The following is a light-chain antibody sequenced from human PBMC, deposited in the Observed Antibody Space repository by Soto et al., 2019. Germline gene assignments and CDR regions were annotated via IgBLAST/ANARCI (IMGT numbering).Light chain of an antibody. V-gene: IGKV3-11*01. CDR3: QQYSNWPLLS. CDR2: DAS. J-gene: IGKJ4*01. Sequence: EIVLTQSPATLSLSPGERATLSCRASQSVSSYLAWYQQKPGQAPRLLIYDASNRATGIPARFSGSGFGTEFTLTISSLQSEDFVVYYCQQYSNWPLLSFGGGTKVEIK. CDR1: QSVSSY.